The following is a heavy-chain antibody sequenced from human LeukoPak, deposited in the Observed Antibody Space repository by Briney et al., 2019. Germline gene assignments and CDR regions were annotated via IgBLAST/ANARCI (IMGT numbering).Heavy chain of an antibody. Sequence: PGGSLRLSCAASGFTFSGYWMHWVRQAPGKGLVWVSRIKNDGSSTIYADSVTGRFTISRDNAKNTLYLQMSSLRAEDTAVYYCARAYYGDYRNDYWGQGTLVTVSS. V-gene: IGHV3-74*01. J-gene: IGHJ4*02. CDR3: ARAYYGDYRNDY. CDR2: IKNDGSST. CDR1: GFTFSGYW. D-gene: IGHD4-17*01.